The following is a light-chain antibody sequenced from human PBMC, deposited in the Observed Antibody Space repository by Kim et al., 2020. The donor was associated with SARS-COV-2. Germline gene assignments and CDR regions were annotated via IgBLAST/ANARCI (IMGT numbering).Light chain of an antibody. CDR1: SGDVGGYDY. V-gene: IGLV2-14*03. Sequence: QSALTQPASVSGSPGQSITISCTGTSGDVGGYDYVSWYQQHPGKVPKLIIYEVSNRSSGVSDRFSGSKSGNTASLTISGLQPEDEADYYCNSYTNRYTWVFGGGTQLTVL. CDR3: NSYTNRYTWV. CDR2: EVS. J-gene: IGLJ3*02.